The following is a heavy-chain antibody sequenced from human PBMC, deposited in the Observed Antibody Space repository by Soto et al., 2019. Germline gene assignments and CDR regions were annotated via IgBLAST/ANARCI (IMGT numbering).Heavy chain of an antibody. D-gene: IGHD2-8*02. Sequence: QVQLVESGGGVVQPGRSLRLSCAVSGCTVSTYGMHWVRQAPGKGLEWVAVISRDGGTKYYADSVKGRFTISRDNSRNTLFLEMNSLRGDDMAVYYCTGEGASGYWGQGTMVTVYS. CDR2: ISRDGGTK. J-gene: IGHJ4*02. CDR3: TGEGASGY. CDR1: GCTVSTYG. V-gene: IGHV3-30*03.